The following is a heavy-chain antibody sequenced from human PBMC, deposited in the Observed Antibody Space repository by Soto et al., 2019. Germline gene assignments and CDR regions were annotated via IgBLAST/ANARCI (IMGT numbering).Heavy chain of an antibody. J-gene: IGHJ6*02. V-gene: IGHV3-73*01. CDR1: GYPFSGSV. CDR3: TRNLGAKWGMDV. CDR2: IRSKANSYAT. D-gene: IGHD1-26*01. Sequence: PGGSLRLSCEASGYPFSGSVMHWVRQAPGKGLEWVGRIRSKANSYATAYGPSVRGRFTISREDSKNTAYLQMNSLKTEDTAVYYCTRNLGAKWGMDVWGQGXTVTVSS.